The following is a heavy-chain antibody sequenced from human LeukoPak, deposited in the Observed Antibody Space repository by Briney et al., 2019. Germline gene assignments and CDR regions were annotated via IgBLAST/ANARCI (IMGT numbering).Heavy chain of an antibody. Sequence: GGSLRLSCAASGFTFSYYSMNWVRQAPGKGLECVSILYSGGTTYYADSVTGRFTISRDNSKNTLSLQMNNVRAEDTAVYYCVFVKRNTNWFDPWGQGTLVTVSS. V-gene: IGHV3-53*01. CDR2: LYSGGTT. CDR3: VFVKRNTNWFDP. D-gene: IGHD1/OR15-1a*01. CDR1: GFTFSYYS. J-gene: IGHJ5*02.